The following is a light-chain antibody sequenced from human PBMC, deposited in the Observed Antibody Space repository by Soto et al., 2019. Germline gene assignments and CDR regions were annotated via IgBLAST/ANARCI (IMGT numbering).Light chain of an antibody. J-gene: IGKJ1*01. V-gene: IGKV1-5*03. CDR3: QQYNAYSPWT. CDR1: QSIMSW. CDR2: KAS. Sequence: DIQMTQSPSTLSASVGDRVTITCRASQSIMSWLAWYQQKPGKAPKLLIYKASDLDVGVPSRFSGSGSGTEFTLTISSLQPDDVATYYCQQYNAYSPWTFGQGTKVDIQ.